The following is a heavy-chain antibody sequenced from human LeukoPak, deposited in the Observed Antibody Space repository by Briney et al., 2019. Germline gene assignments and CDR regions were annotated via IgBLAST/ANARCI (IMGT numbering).Heavy chain of an antibody. CDR3: ARGPNSNWSGLDF. V-gene: IGHV3-74*01. D-gene: IGHD6-6*01. Sequence: GGSLRLSCTASGFSFSGHWMHWARQLPGKGLVWVSRISPTGSTTSYVDSVKGRFTVSRDNAKNTLYLQVNNLRAEDTAVYYCARGPNSNWSGLDFWGQGTLLTVSS. CDR2: ISPTGSTT. J-gene: IGHJ4*02. CDR1: GFSFSGHW.